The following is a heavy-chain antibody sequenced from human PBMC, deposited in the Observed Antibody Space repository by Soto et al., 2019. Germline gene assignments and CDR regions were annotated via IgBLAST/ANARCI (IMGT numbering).Heavy chain of an antibody. D-gene: IGHD6-19*01. CDR2: IIPILDTA. CDR3: ARWGSAVAGTGRSFDY. J-gene: IGHJ4*02. Sequence: ASVKVFCKASGGTFSTSTFTWVRQAPGQGLEWMGRIIPILDTADYAQKFQGRVTITRDTSASKAYMELSSLRSEDTAVYYCARWGSAVAGTGRSFDYWGPGTLVTVSS. V-gene: IGHV1-69*08. CDR1: GGTFSTST.